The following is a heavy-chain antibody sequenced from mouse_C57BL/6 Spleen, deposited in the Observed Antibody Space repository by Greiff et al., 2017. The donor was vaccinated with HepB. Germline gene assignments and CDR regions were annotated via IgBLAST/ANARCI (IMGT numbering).Heavy chain of an antibody. CDR3: ARSTSAYYSVDY. J-gene: IGHJ2*01. CDR2: INPSTGGT. V-gene: IGHV1-42*01. D-gene: IGHD2-12*01. CDR1: GYSFTGYY. Sequence: EVQLQQSGPELVKPGASVKISCKASGYSFTGYYMNWVKQSPEKSLEWIGEINPSTGGTTYNQKFKAKATLTVDKSSSTAYMQLKSLTSEDSAVYYCARSTSAYYSVDYWGQGTTLTVSS.